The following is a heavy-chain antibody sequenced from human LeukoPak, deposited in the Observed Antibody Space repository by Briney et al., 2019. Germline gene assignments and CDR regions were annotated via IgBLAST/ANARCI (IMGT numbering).Heavy chain of an antibody. D-gene: IGHD2-21*02. V-gene: IGHV1-18*01. CDR3: ARTAGGYFDY. CDR1: GYTFTSYG. J-gene: IGHJ4*02. CDR2: ICAYNGNA. Sequence: ASVKVSCKASGYTFTSYGIIWVRQAPGQGLEWMGWICAYNGNANYAQKLQGRVTMTTDTSTSTAYMELRSLRSDDTAVYYCARTAGGYFDYWGQGTLVTVSS.